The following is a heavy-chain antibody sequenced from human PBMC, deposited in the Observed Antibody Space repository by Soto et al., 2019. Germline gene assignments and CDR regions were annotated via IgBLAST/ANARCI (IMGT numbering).Heavy chain of an antibody. CDR2: ISFSGSHI. CDR3: AGVSVVYGNLRWLDL. CDR1: DFTLSSYT. J-gene: IGHJ5*02. V-gene: IGHV3-21*01. Sequence: EVQLVESGGGLVKPGGSLRLSCGATDFTLSSYTIHWFRQAPGKGLEWVAIISFSGSHIDYADSVKGRFTVSRDNAKDSVYLQMNSLRVEDTAVYNCAGVSVVYGNLRWLDLWGQGTHVTVSS. D-gene: IGHD2-15*01.